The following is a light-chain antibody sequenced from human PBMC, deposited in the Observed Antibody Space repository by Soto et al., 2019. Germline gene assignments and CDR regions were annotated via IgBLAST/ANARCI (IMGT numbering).Light chain of an antibody. CDR1: QSVSSSY. CDR3: QQYASSRGT. Sequence: EIVLTQSPGTLSLSPGERATLSCRASQSVSSSYLAWDQQKPGQAPRLLIYGASSRATGIPDRFSGSGSGTDFTLTISRLEPEDFAMYYCQQYASSRGTFGQGTKVEIK. J-gene: IGKJ1*01. V-gene: IGKV3-20*01. CDR2: GAS.